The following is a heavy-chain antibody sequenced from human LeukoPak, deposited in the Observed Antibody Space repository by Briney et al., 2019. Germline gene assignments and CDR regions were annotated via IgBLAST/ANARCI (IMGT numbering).Heavy chain of an antibody. V-gene: IGHV4-59*08. CDR1: GGSISNNY. J-gene: IGHJ4*02. CDR2: IYYTGSS. CDR3: ARHQTDRGTWYSFDY. Sequence: ASETLSLTCTVSGGSISNNYWSWIRQAPGKGLEWIGYIYYTGSSNYNSSLKSRVTISVDTSKNQFSLKLSSVTAADTAMYYCARHQTDRGTWYSFDYWGQGTLVTVSS. D-gene: IGHD6-13*01.